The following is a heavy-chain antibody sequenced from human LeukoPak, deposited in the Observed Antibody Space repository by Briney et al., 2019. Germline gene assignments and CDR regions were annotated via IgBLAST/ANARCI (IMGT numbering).Heavy chain of an antibody. D-gene: IGHD2/OR15-2a*01. Sequence: SETLSLTCTVSGGSIASGGYFWSWIRQHPGKALEWVGYIYNSGNIYYYNPSLKSRVRISVDTSKNHFSLSLSSVTAADTAVYYCARDFSAGKGRYYFDYWGQGTLVTVSS. CDR2: IYNSGNIY. J-gene: IGHJ4*02. V-gene: IGHV4-31*03. CDR3: ARDFSAGKGRYYFDY. CDR1: GGSIASGGYF.